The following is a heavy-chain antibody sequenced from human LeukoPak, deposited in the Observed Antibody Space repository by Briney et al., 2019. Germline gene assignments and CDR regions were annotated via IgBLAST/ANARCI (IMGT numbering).Heavy chain of an antibody. CDR1: GFTFSSYE. CDR2: ISSSGTTI. V-gene: IGHV3-48*03. D-gene: IGHD2-2*01. CDR3: ARRYCSSTSCLIDY. Sequence: GGSLRLSCAASGFTFSSYEMNWVRQAPGKGLEWVSYISSSGTTIYYADSVKGRFTISRDNAKNSLYLQMNSLRAEDTAVYYCARRYCSSTSCLIDYWGQGTLVTVSS. J-gene: IGHJ4*02.